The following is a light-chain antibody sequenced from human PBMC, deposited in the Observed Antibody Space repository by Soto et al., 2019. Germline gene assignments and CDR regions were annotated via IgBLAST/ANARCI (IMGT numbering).Light chain of an antibody. Sequence: DIQLTQSPSFLSASVGDRVTITCRASQGISSYLAWYQQRPGEPPEPLIYGASTLRPGVTSRFSGSGSGTEFTLTISSLQPEDFATSFCQQLNSFPPSFTFGPGTTVDIK. CDR1: QGISSY. J-gene: IGKJ3*01. CDR2: GAS. CDR3: QQLNSFPPSFT. V-gene: IGKV1-9*01.